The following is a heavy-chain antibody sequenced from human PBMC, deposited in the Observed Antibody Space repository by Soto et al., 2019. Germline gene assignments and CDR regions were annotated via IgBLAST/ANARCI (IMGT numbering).Heavy chain of an antibody. CDR3: ARDPGSSSGDDWFDP. D-gene: IGHD6-6*01. V-gene: IGHV4-31*03. J-gene: IGHJ5*02. CDR1: GGSLNSGGYY. CDR2: IYYTGST. Sequence: SETLSLTCTVSGGSLNSGGYYRSWIRQHPGKGLEWIGYIYYTGSTYYNPSLKSRASISIDTSKNQFSLELTSVTAADTALYYCARDPGSSSGDDWFDPWGQGTLVTVSS.